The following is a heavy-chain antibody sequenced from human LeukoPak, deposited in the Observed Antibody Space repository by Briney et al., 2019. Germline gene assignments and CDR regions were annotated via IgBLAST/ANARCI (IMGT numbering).Heavy chain of an antibody. D-gene: IGHD3-3*01. V-gene: IGHV4-38-2*02. J-gene: IGHJ5*02. Sequence: SETLSLTCTVSGDSFSYFYWSWIRQPPGKGLEWIGSIYHSGSTYYNPSLKSRVTISVDTSKNQFSLKLSSVTAADTAVYYCARDHLANLASRLFDPWGQGTLVTVSS. CDR2: IYHSGST. CDR3: ARDHLANLASRLFDP. CDR1: GDSFSYFY.